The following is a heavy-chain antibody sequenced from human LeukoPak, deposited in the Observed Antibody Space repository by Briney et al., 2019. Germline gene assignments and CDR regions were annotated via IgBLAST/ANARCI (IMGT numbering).Heavy chain of an antibody. CDR1: GGSFSGYY. D-gene: IGHD2-2*01. CDR3: ARDLTPYCSSTSCCTLQH. V-gene: IGHV4-34*01. J-gene: IGHJ1*01. CDR2: INHSGST. Sequence: PSETLSLTCAVYGGSFSGYYWSWIRQPPGKGLEWIGEINHSGSTNYNPSLKSRVTISVDTSKNQFSLKLSSVTAADTAVYYCARDLTPYCSSTSCCTLQHWGQGTLVTVSS.